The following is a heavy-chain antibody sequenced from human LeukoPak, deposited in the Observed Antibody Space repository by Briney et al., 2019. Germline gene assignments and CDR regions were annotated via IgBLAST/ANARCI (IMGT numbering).Heavy chain of an antibody. CDR1: GYTFTGYY. CDR2: INPNSAGT. Sequence: ASVTVSCKASGYTFTGYYMHWVRQAPGQGLEWMGWINPNSAGTHYAQKFQGRVTMTRDTSISTAFMELSRLRSDDTAVYYCSRGYYDTSGYYFSDSWFDPWGQGTLVTVSS. V-gene: IGHV1-2*02. J-gene: IGHJ5*02. D-gene: IGHD3-22*01. CDR3: SRGYYDTSGYYFSDSWFDP.